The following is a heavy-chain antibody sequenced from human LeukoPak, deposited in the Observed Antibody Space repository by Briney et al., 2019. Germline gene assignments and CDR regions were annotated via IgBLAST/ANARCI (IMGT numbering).Heavy chain of an antibody. D-gene: IGHD3-10*01. CDR1: GGSISSYY. Sequence: SETLSLTCTVSGGSISSYYWSWIRQPAGKGLEWIGRIYTSGSTNYNPSLKSRVTMSVDTSKNQFSLKLSSVTAADTAVYYCARALGVYYYGSGSYPANFDYWGQGTLVTVSS. V-gene: IGHV4-4*07. CDR3: ARALGVYYYGSGSYPANFDY. CDR2: IYTSGST. J-gene: IGHJ4*02.